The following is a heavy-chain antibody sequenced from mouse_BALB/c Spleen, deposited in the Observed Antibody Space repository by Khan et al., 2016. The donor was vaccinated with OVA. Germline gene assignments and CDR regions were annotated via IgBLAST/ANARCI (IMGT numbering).Heavy chain of an antibody. CDR1: GFSLTSYG. J-gene: IGHJ1*01. V-gene: IGHV2-2*02. CDR3: ARNGDYVHWYFDV. Sequence: VQLMQSGPGLVQPSQSLSITCTVSGFSLTSYGVHWVRQSPGKGLEWLGVIWSGGSTDYNAAFISRLIISKDNSKSQVFFKMNSLQANDTAIYYCARNGDYVHWYFDVWGAGTTVTVSS. D-gene: IGHD2-13*01. CDR2: IWSGGST.